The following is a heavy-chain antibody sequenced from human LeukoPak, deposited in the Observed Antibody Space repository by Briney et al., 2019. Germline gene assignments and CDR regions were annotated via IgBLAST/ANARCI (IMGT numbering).Heavy chain of an antibody. D-gene: IGHD4-17*01. CDR3: ARSRTVTPDY. Sequence: SETLSLTCTVSGGSISSGGYYWSWIRQHPGKGLEWIGYVYYSGSTYYNPSLKSRVTISVDTSKNQFSLKLSSVTAADTAVYYCARSRTVTPDYWGQGTPVTVSS. J-gene: IGHJ4*02. V-gene: IGHV4-31*03. CDR2: VYYSGST. CDR1: GGSISSGGYY.